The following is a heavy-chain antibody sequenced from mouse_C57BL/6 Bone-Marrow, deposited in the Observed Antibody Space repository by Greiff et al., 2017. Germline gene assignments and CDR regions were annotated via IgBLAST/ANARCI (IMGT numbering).Heavy chain of an antibody. D-gene: IGHD3-2*02. Sequence: EVKVVESGGDLVKPGGSLKLSCAASGFTFSSYGMSWVRQTPDKRLEWVATISSGGSYTYYPDSVKGRFTISRDNAKNTLYLQMSSLKSEDTAMYYCARQLRLRRSFAYWGQGTLVTVSA. V-gene: IGHV5-6*01. J-gene: IGHJ3*01. CDR2: ISSGGSYT. CDR1: GFTFSSYG. CDR3: ARQLRLRRSFAY.